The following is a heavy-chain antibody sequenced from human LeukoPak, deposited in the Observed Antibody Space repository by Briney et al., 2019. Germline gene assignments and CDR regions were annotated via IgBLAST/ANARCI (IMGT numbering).Heavy chain of an antibody. Sequence: PGGSLRLSCAASGFTFSSYAMHWVRQAPGKGLEWVAVISYDGSNKYYADSVKGRFTISRDNSKNTLYLQMNSLRAEDTAVYYCARDDRLDIVVVPAPNSMDVWGKGTTVTVSS. CDR2: ISYDGSNK. J-gene: IGHJ6*04. V-gene: IGHV3-30-3*01. CDR1: GFTFSSYA. CDR3: ARDDRLDIVVVPAPNSMDV. D-gene: IGHD2-2*03.